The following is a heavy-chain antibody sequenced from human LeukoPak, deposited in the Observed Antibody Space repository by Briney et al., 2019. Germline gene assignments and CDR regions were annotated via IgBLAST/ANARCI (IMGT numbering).Heavy chain of an antibody. CDR2: ISSSSSYI. V-gene: IGHV3-21*01. CDR1: GFTFSSYS. J-gene: IGHJ1*01. Sequence: GGSLRLSCAASGFTFSSYSMNWVRQAPGKGLEWVSSISSSSSYIYYADSVKGRFTISRDNAKSSLYLQMNSLRAEDTAVYYCARAGYSMDTEYFQHWGQGTLVTVSS. D-gene: IGHD5-18*01. CDR3: ARAGYSMDTEYFQH.